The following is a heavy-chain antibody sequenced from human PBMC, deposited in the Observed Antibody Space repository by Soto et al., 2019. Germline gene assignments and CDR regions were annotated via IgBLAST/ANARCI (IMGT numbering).Heavy chain of an antibody. J-gene: IGHJ4*02. D-gene: IGHD5-18*01. V-gene: IGHV3-9*01. CDR1: GFTFDDYA. Sequence: EVQLEESGGALVQPGRSLRLSCAASGFTFDDYAMYWVRQVLGKGLEWVSSISWNSGNIGYADSVKGRFTTSRDNAENSLYLQMNSLRPEDTALYYCVRSKSGYSYGTPFDYWGQGTLVTVSS. CDR3: VRSKSGYSYGTPFDY. CDR2: ISWNSGNI.